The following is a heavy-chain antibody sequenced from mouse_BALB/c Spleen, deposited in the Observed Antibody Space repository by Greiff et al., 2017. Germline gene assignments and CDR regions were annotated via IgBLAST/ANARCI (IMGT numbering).Heavy chain of an antibody. CDR1: GYTFTSYW. J-gene: IGHJ4*01. CDR3: ARKDYDYDRGYYAMDY. D-gene: IGHD2-4*01. CDR2: IFPGTGTT. Sequence: VQLQQSGAELVKPGASVKLSCKTSGYTFTSYWIQWVKQRPGQGLGWIGEIFPGTGTTYYNEKFKGKATLTIDTSSSTAYMQLSSLTSEDSAVYFCARKDYDYDRGYYAMDYWGQGTSVTVSS. V-gene: IGHV1S132*01.